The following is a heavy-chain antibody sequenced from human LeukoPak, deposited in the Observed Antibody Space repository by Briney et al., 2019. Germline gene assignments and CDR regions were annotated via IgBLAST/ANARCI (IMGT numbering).Heavy chain of an antibody. D-gene: IGHD3-3*01. J-gene: IGHJ4*02. Sequence: GGSLRLSCAASGFTFSSYWMTWVRQAPGKGLEWVGNIKGDGSEKYYVDSVKGRFTISRDNAKNSLYLQMNSLRAEDTAVYYCAKSEWSGYYNSYYFDYWGQGTLVTVSS. CDR1: GFTFSSYW. V-gene: IGHV3-7*01. CDR2: IKGDGSEK. CDR3: AKSEWSGYYNSYYFDY.